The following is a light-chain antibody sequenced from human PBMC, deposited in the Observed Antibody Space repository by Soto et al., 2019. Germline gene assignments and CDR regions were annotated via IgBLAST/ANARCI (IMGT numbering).Light chain of an antibody. CDR3: QQYRSWPRT. V-gene: IGKV3-20*01. Sequence: EIVLTQSPGTLSLSPGERATLSCRASQSVSSSYLAWYQQKPGQAPRLLICGASTRATGIPDRFSGSGSGTDFTLTISRLEPEDFAVYYCQQYRSWPRTFGQGTKVDIK. CDR2: GAS. CDR1: QSVSSSY. J-gene: IGKJ1*01.